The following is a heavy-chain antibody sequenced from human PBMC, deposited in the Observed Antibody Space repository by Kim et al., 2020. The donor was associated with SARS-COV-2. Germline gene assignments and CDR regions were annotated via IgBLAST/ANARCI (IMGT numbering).Heavy chain of an antibody. CDR3: AKDPLNQLLRYGAGGGEPFDY. J-gene: IGHJ4*02. V-gene: IGHV3-23*01. D-gene: IGHD2-2*01. CDR2: ISGSGGST. CDR1: GFTFSSYA. Sequence: GGSLRLSCAASGFTFSSYAMSWVRQAPGKGLEWVSAISGSGGSTYYADSVKGRFTISRDNSKNTLYLQMNSLRAEDTAVYYCAKDPLNQLLRYGAGGGEPFDYWGQGTLVTVSS.